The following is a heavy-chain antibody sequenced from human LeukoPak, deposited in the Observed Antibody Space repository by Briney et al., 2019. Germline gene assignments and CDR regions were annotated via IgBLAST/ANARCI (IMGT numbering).Heavy chain of an antibody. CDR3: AKTHLLEYGYNLLYFDY. V-gene: IGHV3-23*01. CDR2: ISGSRGST. D-gene: IGHD5-24*01. Sequence: GGSLRLSCAASGFTFTNYAMSWVRQAPGKGLEWVSTISGSRGSTYYADSVKGRFTISRDNSQNTLSLQMNSLRAEDTAVYYCAKTHLLEYGYNLLYFDYWGQGTLVNGSS. J-gene: IGHJ4*02. CDR1: GFTFTNYA.